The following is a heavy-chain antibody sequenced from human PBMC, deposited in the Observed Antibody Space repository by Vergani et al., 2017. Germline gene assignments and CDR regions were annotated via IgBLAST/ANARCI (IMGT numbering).Heavy chain of an antibody. CDR2: ISNDGSNK. D-gene: IGHD3-10*01. Sequence: QVQLVESGGGVVQPGRSLRLSCAASGFTFSSSGMHWVRQAPGKGLEWVAVISNDGSNKYYADSVKGRFTISRDNYKNTLYLQMNSLRAEYTAVYYCAKEVDYYGSGSYYKIWNYYYYGMDVWGQGTTVTVSS. CDR1: GFTFSSSG. V-gene: IGHV3-30*18. CDR3: AKEVDYYGSGSYYKIWNYYYYGMDV. J-gene: IGHJ6*02.